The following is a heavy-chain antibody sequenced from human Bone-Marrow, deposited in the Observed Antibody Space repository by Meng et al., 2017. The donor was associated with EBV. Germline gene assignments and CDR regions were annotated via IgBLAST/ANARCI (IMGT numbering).Heavy chain of an antibody. V-gene: IGHV1-18*01. CDR1: CYTFTRYG. D-gene: IGHD3-22*01. Sequence: QVHVVQSWTEMKKPGASVKVSCKASCYTFTRYGISWVRQAPGQGLEWMGWISADNGNTHYAQKLQGRVTMTTDTSTSTAYMELRSLRSDDTAVYYCARERWGITMIVEPFDYWGQGTLVTVSS. CDR3: ARERWGITMIVEPFDY. CDR2: ISADNGNT. J-gene: IGHJ4*02.